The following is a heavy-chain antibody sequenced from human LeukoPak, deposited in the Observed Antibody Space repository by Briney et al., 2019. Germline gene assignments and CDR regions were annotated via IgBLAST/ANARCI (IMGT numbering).Heavy chain of an antibody. CDR3: ARDGITGNEAGYYYMDV. CDR1: GYTFTSYA. J-gene: IGHJ6*03. V-gene: IGHV1-3*01. Sequence: ASVKVSCKASGYTFTSYAMHWVRQAPGQRLEWMGWINAGNGNTKYSQKFQGRVTITRDTSASTAYMELSSLRSEDTAVYYCARDGITGNEAGYYYMDVWGKGTTVTVSS. CDR2: INAGNGNT. D-gene: IGHD1-20*01.